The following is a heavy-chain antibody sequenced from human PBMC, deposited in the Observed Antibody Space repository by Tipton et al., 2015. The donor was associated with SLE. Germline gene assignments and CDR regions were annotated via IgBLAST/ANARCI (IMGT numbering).Heavy chain of an antibody. D-gene: IGHD6-19*01. CDR2: VSLNGETR. Sequence: SLRLSCATSGFTFDDYAMHWVRQAPGKGLEWVSGVSLNGETRVYAGSVKGRFTISRDNANSSLYLQMNSLRAEDTAFYYCVKDIGAVAVDAATFDHWGQGTLVPVSS. J-gene: IGHJ4*02. V-gene: IGHV3-9*01. CDR3: VKDIGAVAVDAATFDH. CDR1: GFTFDDYA.